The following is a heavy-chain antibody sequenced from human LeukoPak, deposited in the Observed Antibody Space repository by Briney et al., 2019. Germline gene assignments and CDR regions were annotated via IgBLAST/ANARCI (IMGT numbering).Heavy chain of an antibody. D-gene: IGHD7-27*01. Sequence: SGTLSLTCTVSGGSISTNPYWWTWVRQPPGKGLEWIGEISHRGSTKYNPSLRSRVTISADESKNQFSLTFSSVTAADTAVYFCARAPPWALDHWGPGNLATVSS. CDR1: GGSISTNPYW. CDR2: ISHRGST. CDR3: ARAPPWALDH. V-gene: IGHV4-4*02. J-gene: IGHJ4*02.